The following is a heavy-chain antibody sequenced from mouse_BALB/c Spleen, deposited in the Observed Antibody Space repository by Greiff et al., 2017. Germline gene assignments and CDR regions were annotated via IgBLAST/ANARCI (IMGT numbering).Heavy chain of an antibody. V-gene: IGHV1-20*02. CDR2: INPYNGDT. J-gene: IGHJ4*01. CDR1: GYSFTGYF. Sequence: VQLQQSGPELVKPGASVKISCKASGYSFTGYFMNWVMQSHGKSLEWIGRINPYNGDTFYNQKFKGKATLTVDKSSSTAHMELRSLASEDSAVYYCARAGIYYGSTYAMDYWGQGTSVTVSS. D-gene: IGHD1-1*01. CDR3: ARAGIYYGSTYAMDY.